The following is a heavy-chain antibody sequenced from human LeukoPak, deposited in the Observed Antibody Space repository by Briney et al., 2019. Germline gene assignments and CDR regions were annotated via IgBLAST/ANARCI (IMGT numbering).Heavy chain of an antibody. V-gene: IGHV1-46*01. CDR3: ARGVVVVVAATKSWYDP. D-gene: IGHD2-15*01. CDR2: INPSGGST. CDR1: GYTLTSYY. J-gene: IGHJ5*02. Sequence: ASVKVSCKASGYTLTSYYMHWVRQAPGQGLEWMGIINPSGGSTSYAQKFQGRVTMTRDMSTSTVYMELSSLRSEDTAVYYCARGVVVVVAATKSWYDPWGQGTLVTVSS.